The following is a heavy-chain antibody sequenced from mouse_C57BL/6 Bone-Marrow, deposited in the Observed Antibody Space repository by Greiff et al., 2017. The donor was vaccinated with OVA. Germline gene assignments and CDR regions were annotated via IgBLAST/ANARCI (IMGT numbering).Heavy chain of an antibody. J-gene: IGHJ3*01. CDR1: GYTFTSYW. CDR3: ASGGFAY. Sequence: QVQLKQPGAELVMPGASVKLSCKASGYTFTSYWMHWVKQMPGQGLEWIGEIDPSDSYTNYNQKFKGKSTLTVDKSSSTAYMQLSSLTSEDSAVYYCASGGFAYWGQGTLVTVSA. V-gene: IGHV1-69*01. CDR2: IDPSDSYT.